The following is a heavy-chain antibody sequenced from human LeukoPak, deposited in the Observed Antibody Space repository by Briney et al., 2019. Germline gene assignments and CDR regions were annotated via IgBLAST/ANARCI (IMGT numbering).Heavy chain of an antibody. Sequence: GGSLRLSCAASGFTFDDYAMHWVRQAPGKGLVWVSLTSGDGGSTYYADSVKGRFTISRDNSKNSLYLQMNSLRTEDTALYYCAKDGGYSYGYPIDYWGQGTLVTVSS. CDR3: AKDGGYSYGYPIDY. J-gene: IGHJ4*02. CDR1: GFTFDDYA. V-gene: IGHV3-43*02. CDR2: TSGDGGST. D-gene: IGHD5-18*01.